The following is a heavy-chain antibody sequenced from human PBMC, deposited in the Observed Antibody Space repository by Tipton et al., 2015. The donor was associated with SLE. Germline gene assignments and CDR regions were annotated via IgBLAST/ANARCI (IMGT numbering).Heavy chain of an antibody. CDR2: INHSGST. CDR1: GGSFSGCY. Sequence: TLSLTCAVYGGSFSGCYWSWIRQPPGKGLEWIGEINHSGSTNYNPSLKSRVTISVDTSKNQFSLKLSSVTAADTAVYYCARVRPPLSIFGVVKGTDYYYMDVWGKGATVTVSS. J-gene: IGHJ6*03. D-gene: IGHD3-3*01. V-gene: IGHV4-34*01. CDR3: ARVRPPLSIFGVVKGTDYYYMDV.